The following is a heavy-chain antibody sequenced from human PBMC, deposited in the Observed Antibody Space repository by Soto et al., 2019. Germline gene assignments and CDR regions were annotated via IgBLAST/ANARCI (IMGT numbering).Heavy chain of an antibody. CDR1: GGTFSSYA. V-gene: IGHV1-69*13. Sequence: WASVKVSCKASGGTFSSYAISWVRQAPGQGLEWMGGIIPIFGTANYAQKFQGRVTITADESTSTAYMELSSLRSEDTAVYYCARRRQYSGYTQTYYYYGMDVWGQGTTVTVSS. CDR2: IIPIFGTA. CDR3: ARRRQYSGYTQTYYYYGMDV. D-gene: IGHD5-12*01. J-gene: IGHJ6*02.